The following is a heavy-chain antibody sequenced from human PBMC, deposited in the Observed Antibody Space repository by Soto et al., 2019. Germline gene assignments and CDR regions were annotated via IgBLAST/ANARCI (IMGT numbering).Heavy chain of an antibody. CDR2: IGRSGETI. CDR3: ARDSRGGAARRPTFYY. D-gene: IGHD6-6*01. Sequence: GSLRLSCVGSGFTFSSFEMNWVRQTPGKGLEWLSYIGRSGETIYYADSVKGRFTISRDNAKSSLFLQMTGLRDEDTGIYYCARDSRGGAARRPTFYYWGRGTLVTVSS. J-gene: IGHJ4*02. CDR1: GFTFSSFE. V-gene: IGHV3-48*03.